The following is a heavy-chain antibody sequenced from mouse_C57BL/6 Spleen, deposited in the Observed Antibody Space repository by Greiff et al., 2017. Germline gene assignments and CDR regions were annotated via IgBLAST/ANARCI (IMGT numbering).Heavy chain of an antibody. V-gene: IGHV1-4*01. CDR3: AGSYYYGSPYWYFDV. D-gene: IGHD1-1*01. CDR1: GYTFTSYT. CDR2: INPSSGYT. J-gene: IGHJ1*03. Sequence: QVQLQQSGAELARPGASVKMSCKASGYTFTSYTMHWVKQRPGQGLEWIGYINPSSGYTKYNQKFKDKATLTADKSSSTAYVQLSSLTSEDSAVYYCAGSYYYGSPYWYFDVWGTGTTVTVSS.